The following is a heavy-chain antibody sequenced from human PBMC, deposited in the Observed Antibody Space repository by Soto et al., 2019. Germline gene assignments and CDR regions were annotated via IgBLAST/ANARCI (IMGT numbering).Heavy chain of an antibody. D-gene: IGHD6-13*01. Sequence: QVQLQESGPGLVKPSQTLSLTCTVSGGSISSGGYYWSWIRQHPGKGLEWIGYIYYSGSTYYNPSLKRRVTISVDTSKNQFSLKLSSVTAADTAVYYCARAGRIAAAVIDYWGQGTLVTVSS. CDR3: ARAGRIAAAVIDY. CDR2: IYYSGST. J-gene: IGHJ4*02. CDR1: GGSISSGGYY. V-gene: IGHV4-31*03.